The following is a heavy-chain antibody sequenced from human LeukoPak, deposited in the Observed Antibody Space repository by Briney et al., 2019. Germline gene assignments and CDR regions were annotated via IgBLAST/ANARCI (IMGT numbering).Heavy chain of an antibody. CDR2: MNPNSGNT. Sequence: GASVKVSCKASGYTFTSYDINWVRQATGQGLEWMGWMNPNSGNTGYAQKFQGRVTMTRNTSISTAYMELSSLRSEDTAVYYCARAHFTLYDFLTGPPSYYFDSWGKGPLAPVSS. CDR1: GYTFTSYD. D-gene: IGHD3-9*01. CDR3: ARAHFTLYDFLTGPPSYYFDS. J-gene: IGHJ4*02. V-gene: IGHV1-8*01.